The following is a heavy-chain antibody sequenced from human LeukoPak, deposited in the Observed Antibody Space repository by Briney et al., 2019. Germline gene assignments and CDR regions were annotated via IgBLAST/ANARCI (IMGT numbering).Heavy chain of an antibody. J-gene: IGHJ5*02. Sequence: GASVKVSCKASGYTFTSYYMHLVRQAPRQGLEWMGIINPSGGSTSYAQKFQGRVTMTRDTSTSTVYMELSSLRSEDTAVYYCARELGEGWFDPWGQGTLVTVSS. CDR3: ARELGEGWFDP. V-gene: IGHV1-46*01. D-gene: IGHD3-10*01. CDR2: INPSGGST. CDR1: GYTFTSYY.